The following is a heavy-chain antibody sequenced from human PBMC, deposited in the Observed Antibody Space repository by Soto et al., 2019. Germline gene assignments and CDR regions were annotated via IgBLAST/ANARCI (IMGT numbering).Heavy chain of an antibody. V-gene: IGHV1-69*02. J-gene: IGHJ4*02. CDR1: GGTFNFYT. D-gene: IGHD3-10*01. CDR3: ATSYGSGCTHFDY. CDR2: VNPIVGMS. Sequence: QVQLVQSGAEVKKPGSSVKVSCTASGGTFNFYTINWVRQAPGQRPEWVGRVNPIVGMSSSASKCQGRVTMTADKSTSQAYMDLTGLKSEDTAVYYCATSYGSGCTHFDYWGQGTLVTVSS.